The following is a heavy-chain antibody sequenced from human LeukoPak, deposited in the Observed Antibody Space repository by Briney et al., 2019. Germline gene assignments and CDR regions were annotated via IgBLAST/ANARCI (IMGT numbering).Heavy chain of an antibody. V-gene: IGHV6-1*01. CDR2: TYYRSKWYN. CDR1: GHSVSSKNGA. D-gene: IGHD6-19*01. J-gene: IGHJ4*02. Sequence: SQTLSLSCVLSGHSVSSKNGAWNWIKQSPSRGLEWLGRTYYRSKWYNDYAESMEGRMTISQDTSKNQYSLHLNSVTPDDTAVYYCARDFGTTGWHTFDYWGQGTLVTVSS. CDR3: ARDFGTTGWHTFDY.